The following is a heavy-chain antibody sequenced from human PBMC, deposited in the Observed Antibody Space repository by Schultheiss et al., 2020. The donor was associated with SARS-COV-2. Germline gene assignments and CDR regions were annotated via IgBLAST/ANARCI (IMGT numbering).Heavy chain of an antibody. D-gene: IGHD2-2*02. CDR2: ISGSGGST. J-gene: IGHJ6*03. CDR1: GFTFSSYA. Sequence: GGSLRLSCAASGFTFSSYAMHWVRQAPGKGLEWVAVISGSGGSTYYADSVKGRFTISRDNSKNTLYLQINSLRAEDTAVYYCARGDCSSTSCYTYVRYYYMDVWGKGTTVTVSS. CDR3: ARGDCSSTSCYTYVRYYYMDV. V-gene: IGHV3-23*01.